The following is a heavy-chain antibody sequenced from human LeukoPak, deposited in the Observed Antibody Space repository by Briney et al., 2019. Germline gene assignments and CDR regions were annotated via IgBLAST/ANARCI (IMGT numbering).Heavy chain of an antibody. V-gene: IGHV3-23*01. J-gene: IGHJ4*02. CDR2: ISGSGGRT. CDR1: GFTFSSYA. D-gene: IGHD6-19*01. Sequence: PGGSLRLSCAASGFTFSSYAMSWVRQAPGKGLEWVSAISGSGGRTYYADSVKGRFTISRDNSKTSLYLQMNSLRAENTAVYYQAKDITKLGKWLATRNLDYWGQGTLVTVSS. CDR3: AKDITKLGKWLATRNLDY.